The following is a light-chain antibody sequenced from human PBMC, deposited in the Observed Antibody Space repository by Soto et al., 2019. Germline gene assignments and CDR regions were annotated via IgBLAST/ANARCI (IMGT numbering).Light chain of an antibody. CDR2: GAS. J-gene: IGKJ1*01. CDR3: QQYGSSPGT. V-gene: IGKV3-20*01. CDR1: QSVSSN. Sequence: EVVLTQSPDTLSLSVGERATLSCRASQSVSSNLAWYQQKPGRAPRLLIYGASSRATRIPDRFSGSGAGTDFTLTISRLEPEDFAVYYCQQYGSSPGTFGQGTKVDIK.